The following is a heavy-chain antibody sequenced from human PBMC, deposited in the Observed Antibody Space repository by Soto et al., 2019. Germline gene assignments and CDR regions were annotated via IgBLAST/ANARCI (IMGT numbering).Heavy chain of an antibody. Sequence: SETLSLTCTVSGGSTSSSSYYWGWIRQPPGKGLEWIGSIYYSGSTYYNPSLKSRVTISVDTSKNQFSLKLSSVTAAETAVYYCARLNGKHIIHYYDFWSGYYVAGGVDYWAQATLVTVS. V-gene: IGHV4-39*01. D-gene: IGHD3-3*01. J-gene: IGHJ4*02. CDR2: IYYSGST. CDR3: ARLNGKHIIHYYDFWSGYYVAGGVDY. CDR1: GGSTSSSSYY.